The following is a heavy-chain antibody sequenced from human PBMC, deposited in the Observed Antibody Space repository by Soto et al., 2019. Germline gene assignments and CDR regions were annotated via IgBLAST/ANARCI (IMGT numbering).Heavy chain of an antibody. Sequence: PGGSLRLSCVASGFTFNRYGIHWVRQSPGKGLEWVALTSDDGSDKDYADSVKGRFTISRDNSKNTLYLQMNSLRPEDTAVYYCGDYYGSGSRYYGLDVWGQGTTVTVSS. CDR2: TSDDGSDK. J-gene: IGHJ6*02. CDR1: GFTFNRYG. D-gene: IGHD3-10*01. CDR3: GDYYGSGSRYYGLDV. V-gene: IGHV3-30*03.